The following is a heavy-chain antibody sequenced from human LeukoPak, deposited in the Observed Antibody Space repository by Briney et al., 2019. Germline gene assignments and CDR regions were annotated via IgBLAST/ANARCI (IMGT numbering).Heavy chain of an antibody. D-gene: IGHD3-3*02. J-gene: IGHJ4*02. CDR2: INYNGAIT. V-gene: IGHV3-20*04. CDR3: ARDRLGPSFSVSHFDL. CDR1: GFTFVDYG. Sequence: GGSLRLSCATSGFTFVDYGLSWVRRAPGKGLEWLCAINYNGAITDYADSVKGRFTISRGNAKNSLYLRMDSLRAEDTALYYCARDRLGPSFSVSHFDLWGQGTLVTVSS.